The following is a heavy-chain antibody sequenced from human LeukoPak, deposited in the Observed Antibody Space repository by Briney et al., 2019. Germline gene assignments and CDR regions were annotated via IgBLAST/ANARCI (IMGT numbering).Heavy chain of an antibody. CDR1: GFIFSRYN. Sequence: GGSLRLSCAASGFIFSRYNMSWVRQAPGKGLEWVSYISSSGTIYYADSVKGRFIISRDNAKNSLYLQMNSLRAEDTAVYYCARELSNYDFWLWGQGTLVTVSS. V-gene: IGHV3-48*01. J-gene: IGHJ4*02. D-gene: IGHD3-3*01. CDR2: ISSSGTI. CDR3: ARELSNYDFWL.